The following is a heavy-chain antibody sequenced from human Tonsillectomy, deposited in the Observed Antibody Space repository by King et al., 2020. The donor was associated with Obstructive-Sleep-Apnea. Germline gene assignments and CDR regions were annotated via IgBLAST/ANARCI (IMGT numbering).Heavy chain of an antibody. D-gene: IGHD3-3*01. V-gene: IGHV3-30*02. J-gene: IGHJ5*02. CDR1: GFTFSRYG. CDR3: AKACWEEWLTRDNWFDP. Sequence: VQLVESGGGVVQPGRSLRLSCAASGFTFSRYGMHWVRQGPGKGLEWVAFIRYDGSDKHYADSVKGRFTISRDNSKNTLYLQMNSLRAEDTAVYYCAKACWEEWLTRDNWFDPWGQGTLVTVSS. CDR2: IRYDGSDK.